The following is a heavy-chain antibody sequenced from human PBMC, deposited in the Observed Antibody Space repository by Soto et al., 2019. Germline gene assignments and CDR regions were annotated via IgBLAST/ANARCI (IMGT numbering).Heavy chain of an antibody. Sequence: PVESLQISCKGSGYSFAGYWITWVRQKPGKGLDWMGRIDPSDSQTYYSPSFRGHVTISVTKSITTVFLQWSSLRASDTAMYYCARQIYDSDTGPNFQYYFDSWGQGTPVTVSS. J-gene: IGHJ4*02. CDR1: GYSFAGYW. CDR2: IDPSDSQT. D-gene: IGHD3-22*01. V-gene: IGHV5-10-1*01. CDR3: ARQIYDSDTGPNFQYYFDS.